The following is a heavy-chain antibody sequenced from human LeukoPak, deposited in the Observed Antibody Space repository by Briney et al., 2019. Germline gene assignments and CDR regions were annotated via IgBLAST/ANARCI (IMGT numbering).Heavy chain of an antibody. Sequence: ASVKVSCKASGYTFSIFGITWVRQAPGQGLEWMGWSSAHNGNTNHAQKLQGRVTMTTDTSTSTAYMELRSLTSDDTAVYYCARVGATVTRFADYWGQGTLVTVSS. CDR2: SSAHNGNT. V-gene: IGHV1-18*01. J-gene: IGHJ4*02. D-gene: IGHD1-26*01. CDR3: ARVGATVTRFADY. CDR1: GYTFSIFG.